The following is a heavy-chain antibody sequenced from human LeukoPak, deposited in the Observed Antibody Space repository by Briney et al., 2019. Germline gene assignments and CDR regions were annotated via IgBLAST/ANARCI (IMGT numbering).Heavy chain of an antibody. V-gene: IGHV4-4*09. CDR3: ARPRRVRGGYYMDV. Sequence: PSETLSLTCTVSGGSISSYYWSRIRQPPGKGLEWIGYIYTSGSTNYNPSLKSRVTISVDTSKNQFSLKLSSVTAADTAVYYCARPRRVRGGYYMDVWGKGTTVTVSS. D-gene: IGHD3-10*01. CDR2: IYTSGST. CDR1: GGSISSYY. J-gene: IGHJ6*03.